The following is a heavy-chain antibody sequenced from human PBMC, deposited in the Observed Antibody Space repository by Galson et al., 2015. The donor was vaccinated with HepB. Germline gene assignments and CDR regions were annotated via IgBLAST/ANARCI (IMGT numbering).Heavy chain of an antibody. CDR2: LNSGGKT. CDR1: GFSFSNHG. D-gene: IGHD2-15*01. J-gene: IGHJ4*02. CDR3: ARWRAAQSEFDY. Sequence: FLRLSCAASGFSFSNHGMAWVRQAPGKGLEWVSHLNSGGKTEDAESVKGRFTISRDISRSTLYLQMNSLRVEDTAIYYCARWRAAQSEFDYWGQGTLVTVSS. V-gene: IGHV3-23*01.